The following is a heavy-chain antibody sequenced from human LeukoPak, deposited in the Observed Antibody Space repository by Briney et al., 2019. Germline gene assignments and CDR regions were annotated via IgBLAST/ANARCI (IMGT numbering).Heavy chain of an antibody. J-gene: IGHJ4*02. CDR3: ATSLAGGDY. CDR2: IKQDGSEK. Sequence: PGGSLRLSCAASGFTFSNFWMSWVRQAPGKGLEWVAKIKQDGSEKYYVDSVKGRFTISRDNAKSSLYLQMNSLRAEDTAVYYCATSLAGGDYWGQGTLVTVSS. D-gene: IGHD3-16*01. V-gene: IGHV3-7*01. CDR1: GFTFSNFW.